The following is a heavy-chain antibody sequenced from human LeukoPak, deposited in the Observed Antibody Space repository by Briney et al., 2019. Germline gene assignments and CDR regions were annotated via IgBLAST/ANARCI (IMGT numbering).Heavy chain of an antibody. CDR2: IYPADSDT. CDR1: GYCFTSYW. Sequence: GESLKISCMGSGYCFTSYWIGWVRQMPGKGLEWMGIIYPADSDTRYSPSFQGQVTISADKSTSTAYLQWSSLKASDTAMYYCARHTSYSGSWYLGYWGQGTLVTVSS. V-gene: IGHV5-51*01. D-gene: IGHD6-13*01. CDR3: ARHTSYSGSWYLGY. J-gene: IGHJ4*02.